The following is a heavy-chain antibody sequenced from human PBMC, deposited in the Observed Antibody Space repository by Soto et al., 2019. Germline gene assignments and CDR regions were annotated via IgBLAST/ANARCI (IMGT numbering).Heavy chain of an antibody. CDR1: GFTFKNYG. CDR3: ESSDCDGGRCYYYGMDV. CDR2: IWYDGSSK. V-gene: IGHV3-33*01. D-gene: IGHD2-15*01. J-gene: IGHJ6*02. Sequence: GGSLRLSCAASGFTFKNYGMHWVRQAPGKGLEWVALIWYDGSSKYYADSVKGRFTISRDNSKNTLYLQMNSLRAEDTAVYYCESSDCDGGRCYYYGMDVWGQGTTVTVSS.